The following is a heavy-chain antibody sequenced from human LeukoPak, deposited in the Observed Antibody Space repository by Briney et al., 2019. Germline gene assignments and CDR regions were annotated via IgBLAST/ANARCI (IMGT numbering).Heavy chain of an antibody. CDR1: GFPFSTFW. D-gene: IGHD6-13*01. CDR3: AKDRGIAAAGKYGMDV. CDR2: INEDGSKK. J-gene: IGHJ6*02. Sequence: GGSLRLSCAASGFPFSTFWMTWGRQTPGKGPEWVANINEDGSKKYYVDSVKGRFTISRDNAENSLYLEMNSLRAEDTALYYCAKDRGIAAAGKYGMDVWGQGTSVTVSS. V-gene: IGHV3-7*03.